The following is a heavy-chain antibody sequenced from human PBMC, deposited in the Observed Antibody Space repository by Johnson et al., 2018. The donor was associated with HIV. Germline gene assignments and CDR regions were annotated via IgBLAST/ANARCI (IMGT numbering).Heavy chain of an antibody. CDR2: ISGSGGST. J-gene: IGHJ3*02. CDR1: GFTFTSYA. CDR3: ARVSWLHDVFDI. V-gene: IGHV3-23*04. D-gene: IGHD5-24*01. Sequence: EVQLVESGGGLVQPGGSLRLSCAVSGFTFTSYAMTWVRQAPGKGLAWVSAISGSGGSTYYADSLQGRSTISRENATNSLYLQMNRLSAEDTAVYYCARVSWLHDVFDIWGQGTMVTVSS.